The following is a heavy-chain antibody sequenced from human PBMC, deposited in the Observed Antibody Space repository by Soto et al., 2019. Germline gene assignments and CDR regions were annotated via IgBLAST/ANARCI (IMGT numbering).Heavy chain of an antibody. CDR2: IFPGDSET. J-gene: IGHJ4*02. CDR1: CCSISNFW. D-gene: IGHD1-26*01. Sequence: VVSPKLPCNGSCCSISNFWIGRVRQIPRKGLEWMGLIFPGDSETTNSPSFQGHVSISADTSISTAYLQWDSLKTSDSASYYSARQGPGAIWGEGTLVTVSS. CDR3: ARQGPGAI. V-gene: IGHV5-51*01.